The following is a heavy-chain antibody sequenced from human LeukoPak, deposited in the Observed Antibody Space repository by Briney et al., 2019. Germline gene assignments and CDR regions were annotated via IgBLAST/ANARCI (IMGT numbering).Heavy chain of an antibody. CDR3: AKGNPYYYDSSGYYYFGY. CDR2: ISGSGGST. Sequence: PGGSLRLSCAASGFTFSSYAMSWVRQAPGKGLEWVSAISGSGGSTYYADSVKGRFTISRDNSKNTLYLQMNSLRAEDTAVYYCAKGNPYYYDSSGYYYFGYWGQGTLVTVSS. J-gene: IGHJ4*02. D-gene: IGHD3-22*01. CDR1: GFTFSSYA. V-gene: IGHV3-23*01.